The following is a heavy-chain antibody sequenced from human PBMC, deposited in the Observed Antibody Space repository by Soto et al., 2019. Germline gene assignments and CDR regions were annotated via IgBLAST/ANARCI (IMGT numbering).Heavy chain of an antibody. Sequence: QVQLVQSGAEVKKPGSSVKVSCKAYGGTFSSYAISWVRQAPGQGLEWMGGIIPIFGTANYAQKFQGRVTITADESTSTAYMELSSLRSEDTAVYYCARSIVVPAAPYYYYGMDVWGQGTTVTVSS. CDR2: IIPIFGTA. CDR3: ARSIVVPAAPYYYYGMDV. J-gene: IGHJ6*02. CDR1: GGTFSSYA. D-gene: IGHD2-2*01. V-gene: IGHV1-69*01.